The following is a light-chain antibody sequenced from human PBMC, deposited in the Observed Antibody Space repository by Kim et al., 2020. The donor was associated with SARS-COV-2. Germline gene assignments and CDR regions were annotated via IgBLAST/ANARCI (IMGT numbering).Light chain of an antibody. J-gene: IGLJ2*01. V-gene: IGLV1-51*01. Sequence: QSVLTQPPSVSAAPGQKVTISCSGSSSNIGNNYVSWYQQLPGTAPKLLIYDSDKRPSGIPDRFSGSKSGTSATLGITGLQTGDEADYYCGTWYSRLSAGVFGGGTQLTVL. CDR2: DSD. CDR1: SSNIGNNY. CDR3: GTWYSRLSAGV.